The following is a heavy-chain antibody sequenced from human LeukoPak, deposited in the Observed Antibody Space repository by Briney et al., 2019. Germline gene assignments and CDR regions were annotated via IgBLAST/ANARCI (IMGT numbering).Heavy chain of an antibody. D-gene: IGHD2-2*01. J-gene: IGHJ4*02. CDR3: AKFEGLCGSANTCYHFDC. CDR2: LSGSGGST. V-gene: IGHV3-23*01. Sequence: GGSLRLSCDASGFTFSTYAMSWVRQAPGEGLEWVSGLSGSGGSTWYADSVKGRFTISRDNSKNAVYLHMNSLRAEDTAVYYCAKFEGLCGSANTCYHFDCWGQGTLVTVSS. CDR1: GFTFSTYA.